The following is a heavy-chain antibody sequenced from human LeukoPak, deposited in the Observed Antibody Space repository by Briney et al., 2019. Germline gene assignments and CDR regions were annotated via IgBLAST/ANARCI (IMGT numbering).Heavy chain of an antibody. CDR2: SRSYSGDI. J-gene: IGHJ4*02. CDR1: GFTFSTHS. Sequence: GGSPRPSCRTSGFTFSTHSMNWVRQAPGKGLEWVASSRSYSGDIYYADSVKGRFTISRDNAKNTLYLQMNSLRADDTAIYYCARAKDMDWGQGTLVTVSS. V-gene: IGHV3-21*01. CDR3: ARAKDMD.